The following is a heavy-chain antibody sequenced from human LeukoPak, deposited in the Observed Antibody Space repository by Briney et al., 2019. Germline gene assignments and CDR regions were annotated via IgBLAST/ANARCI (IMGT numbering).Heavy chain of an antibody. Sequence: GASVKVSCKASGGTFSSYAISWVRQAPGQGLEWMGRIIPILGIANYAQKFQGRVTITADKSTSTAYMELSSLRSEDTAVYYCARDPSGVELVYGYYFDYWGQGTLVTVSS. CDR2: IIPILGIA. CDR3: ARDPSGVELVYGYYFDY. D-gene: IGHD2-2*02. J-gene: IGHJ4*02. CDR1: GGTFSSYA. V-gene: IGHV1-69*04.